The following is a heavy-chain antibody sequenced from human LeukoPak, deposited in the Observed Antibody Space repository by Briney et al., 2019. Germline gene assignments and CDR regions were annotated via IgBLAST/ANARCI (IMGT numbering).Heavy chain of an antibody. CDR2: INHSGST. J-gene: IGHJ4*02. V-gene: IGHV4-34*01. CDR1: GGSFSGYY. CDR3: ARGKAIGTLDY. Sequence: SETLSLTCAVYGGSFSGYYWSWIRQPPGKGLEWIGEINHSGSTNYNPSLKSRVTISVDTSKNQFSLKLSSVTAADTAVYYCARGKAIGTLDYWAREPWSPSPQ.